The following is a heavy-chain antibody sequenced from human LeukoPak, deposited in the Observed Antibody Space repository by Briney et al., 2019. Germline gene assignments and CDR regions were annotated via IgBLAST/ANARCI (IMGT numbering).Heavy chain of an antibody. D-gene: IGHD3-10*01. V-gene: IGHV4-31*03. CDR2: IYYSGST. CDR1: GGSISSGGYY. CDR3: ARGIGLLWFGDRFKYNWFDP. J-gene: IGHJ5*02. Sequence: PSETLFLTCTVSGGSISSGGYYWSWIRQHPGKGLKWIGYIYYSGSTYYNPSLKSRVTISVDTSKNQFSLKLSSVTAADTAVYYCARGIGLLWFGDRFKYNWFDPWGQGTLVTVSS.